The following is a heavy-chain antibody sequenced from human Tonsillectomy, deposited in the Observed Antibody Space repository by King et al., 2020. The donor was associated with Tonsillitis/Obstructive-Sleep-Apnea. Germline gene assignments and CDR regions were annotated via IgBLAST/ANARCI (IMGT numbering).Heavy chain of an antibody. CDR3: ARGAVVGATPYFDY. D-gene: IGHD1-26*01. V-gene: IGHV3-48*03. Sequence: VQLVESGGGLVQPGGSLRLSCAASGFTFTNDEMNWVRQDPGKGLEWVSYISSGGSTMYYADSVKGRFTISRDNGKNSLYLQMNSLRAEDTAVYYCARGAVVGATPYFDYWGQGALVTVSS. CDR2: ISSGGSTM. J-gene: IGHJ4*02. CDR1: GFTFTNDE.